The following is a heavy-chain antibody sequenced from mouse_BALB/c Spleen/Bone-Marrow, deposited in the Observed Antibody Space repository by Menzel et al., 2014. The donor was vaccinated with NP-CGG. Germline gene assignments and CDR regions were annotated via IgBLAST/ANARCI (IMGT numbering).Heavy chain of an antibody. CDR1: GSTFSNYW. J-gene: IGHJ3*01. V-gene: IGHV6-6*02. CDR3: TTGFAY. CDR2: IRLKSNNYAT. Sequence: EVQLQQSGGGLVQPGGSMKLSCVASGSTFSNYWMNWVRQSPEKGLEWVAEIRLKSNNYATHYAESVKGRFTISRDDSKSSVYLQMNNLRAEDTGIYYCTTGFAYWGQGTLVTVSA.